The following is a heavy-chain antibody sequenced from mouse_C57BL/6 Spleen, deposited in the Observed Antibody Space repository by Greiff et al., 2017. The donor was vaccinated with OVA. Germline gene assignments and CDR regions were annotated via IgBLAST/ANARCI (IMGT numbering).Heavy chain of an antibody. CDR2: INPNNGGT. V-gene: IGHV1-26*01. J-gene: IGHJ1*03. D-gene: IGHD1-1*01. Sequence: EVQLQQSGPELVKPGASVKISCKASGYTFTDYYMNWVKQSHGKSLEWIGDINPNNGGTSYNQKFKGKATLTVDKSSSTAYMELRSLTSEDSAVYYCARDHYYGSSYGYWYCDVWGTGTTVTVSS. CDR3: ARDHYYGSSYGYWYCDV. CDR1: GYTFTDYY.